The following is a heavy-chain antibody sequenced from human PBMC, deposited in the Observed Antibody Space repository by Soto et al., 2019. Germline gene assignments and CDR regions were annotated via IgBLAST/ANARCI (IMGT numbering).Heavy chain of an antibody. CDR1: GYTFADYW. CDR3: ARRGGNFYGMDV. J-gene: IGHJ6*02. V-gene: IGHV5-51*01. CDR2: IYPYDSDT. D-gene: IGHD3-16*01. Sequence: GESLKISCRGSGYTFADYWVAWVRQMPGKGLEFMGIIYPYDSDTRYSPSFRGQVTMSADKSISTAYLQWSSLKASDTAMYYCARRGGNFYGMDVWGQGTTVTVSS.